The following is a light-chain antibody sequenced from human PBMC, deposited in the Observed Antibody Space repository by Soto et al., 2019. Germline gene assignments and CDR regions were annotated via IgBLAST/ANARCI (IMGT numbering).Light chain of an antibody. J-gene: IGLJ1*01. Sequence: QSALTQPASVSGSPGQSITISCTGTSSDVGGYNYVSWYQQHPVKAPKLMIYDVTNRPSGVSDRFSGSKSGNTASLTISGLQDEDEADYYFSSYTSSSNPYVFGTGTKVTVL. CDR3: SSYTSSSNPYV. V-gene: IGLV2-14*01. CDR1: SSDVGGYNY. CDR2: DVT.